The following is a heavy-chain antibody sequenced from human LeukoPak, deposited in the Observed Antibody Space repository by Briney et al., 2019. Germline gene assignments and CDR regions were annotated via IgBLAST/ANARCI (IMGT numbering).Heavy chain of an antibody. V-gene: IGHV1-8*03. CDR2: MIPNSGNT. D-gene: IGHD3-10*01. Sequence: ASVKVSCKASGYTFTSYGISWVRQAPGQGLEWMGWMIPNSGNTGYAQKFQGRVTITGNTSISTAYMELSSLRSEDTAIYCCVRGWFGSGSHFDYWGQGTLVTVSS. CDR1: GYTFTSYG. CDR3: VRGWFGSGSHFDY. J-gene: IGHJ4*02.